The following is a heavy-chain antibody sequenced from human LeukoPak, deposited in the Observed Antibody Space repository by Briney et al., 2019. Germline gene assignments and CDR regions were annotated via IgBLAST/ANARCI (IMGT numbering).Heavy chain of an antibody. D-gene: IGHD6-19*01. J-gene: IGHJ4*02. V-gene: IGHV4-59*01. CDR3: ARDTALAGTGGYFDY. CDR1: GGSISRYY. CDR2: IYYSGST. Sequence: PSETLSLTCTVSGGSISRYYWSWIRQPPGKGLEWIGYIYYSGSTNYNPSLKSRVTISVDTSKNQFSLKLSSVTAADTAVYYCARDTALAGTGGYFDYWGQGTLVTVSS.